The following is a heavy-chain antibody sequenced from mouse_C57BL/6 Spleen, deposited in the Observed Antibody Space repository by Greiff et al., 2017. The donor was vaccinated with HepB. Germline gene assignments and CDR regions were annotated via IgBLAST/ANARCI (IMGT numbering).Heavy chain of an antibody. CDR2: IYPGGGYT. D-gene: IGHD2-4*01. CDR1: GYTFTNYW. Sequence: QVQLQQSGAELVRPGTSVKMSCKASGYTFTNYWIGWAKQRPGHGLEWIGDIYPGGGYTNYNEKFKGKATLTADKSSSTAYMQFSSLTSEDSAIYYCGRRDDYAWFAYWGQGTLVTVSA. CDR3: GRRDDYAWFAY. V-gene: IGHV1-63*01. J-gene: IGHJ3*01.